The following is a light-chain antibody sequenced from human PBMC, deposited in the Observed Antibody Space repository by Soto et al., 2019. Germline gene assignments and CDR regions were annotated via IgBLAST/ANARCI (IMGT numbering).Light chain of an antibody. V-gene: IGKV2-28*01. Sequence: DIVMTQSPLSPPVTPGEPASISCRSSQSLLHSNGYNYLDWYLQKPGQSPQLLIYLGSNRASGVPDRFSGSGSGTDFTLKISRVEAEDVGVYYCMQALQITWTFGQGTKVEIK. J-gene: IGKJ1*01. CDR3: MQALQITWT. CDR1: QSLLHSNGYNY. CDR2: LGS.